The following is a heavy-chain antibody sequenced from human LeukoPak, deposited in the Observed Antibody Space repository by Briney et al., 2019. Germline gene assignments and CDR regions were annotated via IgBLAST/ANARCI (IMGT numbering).Heavy chain of an antibody. Sequence: GGSLRLSCAASGFTFSSYAMSWVRQAPGKGLEWVSAISGSGGSTYYADSVKGRFTISRDNSKNTLYPQMNSLRAEDTALYYCAKDERTVDYFDYWGQGTLVTVSS. CDR2: ISGSGGST. J-gene: IGHJ4*02. CDR1: GFTFSSYA. V-gene: IGHV3-23*01. CDR3: AKDERTVDYFDY. D-gene: IGHD1-14*01.